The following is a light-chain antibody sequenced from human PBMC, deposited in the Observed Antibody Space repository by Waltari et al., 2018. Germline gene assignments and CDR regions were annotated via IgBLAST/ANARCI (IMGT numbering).Light chain of an antibody. J-gene: IGKJ3*01. V-gene: IGKV4-1*01. CDR3: HQYFGTPFT. CDR2: WAS. Sequence: DIVMTQSPDSLAVSLGERATINCKSSQSVLSSSNNKNYLAWYQQKPGQPPKLLIYWASTWESGVPDRFSGSGSGTDFTLAISSLQAEDVAVYYCHQYFGTPFTFGPGTKVEI. CDR1: QSVLSSSNNKNY.